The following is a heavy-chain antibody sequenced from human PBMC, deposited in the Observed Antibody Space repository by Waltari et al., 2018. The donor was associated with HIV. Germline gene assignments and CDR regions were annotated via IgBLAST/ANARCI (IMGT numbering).Heavy chain of an antibody. D-gene: IGHD3-22*01. Sequence: QVQLQESGPGLVKPSETLSLTCTVSGGSITSFYWSWIRQPPGKGLEWIGYVYYSGVTNYNPSLKSRVTISEDTSKNQFSLKLSSVTAADTAVYYCARGWQYHYDGSGYPNDAFNIWGQGTMVTVSS. V-gene: IGHV4-59*01. J-gene: IGHJ3*02. CDR3: ARGWQYHYDGSGYPNDAFNI. CDR1: GGSITSFY. CDR2: VYYSGVT.